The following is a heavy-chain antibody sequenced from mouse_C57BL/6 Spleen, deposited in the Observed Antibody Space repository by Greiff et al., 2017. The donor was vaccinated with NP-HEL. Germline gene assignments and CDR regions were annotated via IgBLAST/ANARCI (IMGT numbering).Heavy chain of an antibody. CDR1: GYAFSSYW. D-gene: IGHD2-1*01. V-gene: IGHV1-80*01. CDR3: ARRGGNYEDYFDY. CDR2: IYPGDGDT. Sequence: QVQLQQSGAELVKPGASVKISCKASGYAFSSYWMNWVKQRPGKGLEWIGQIYPGDGDTNYNGKFKGKATLTADKSSSTAYMQLSSLTSEDSAVYFCARRGGNYEDYFDYWGQGTTLTVSS. J-gene: IGHJ2*01.